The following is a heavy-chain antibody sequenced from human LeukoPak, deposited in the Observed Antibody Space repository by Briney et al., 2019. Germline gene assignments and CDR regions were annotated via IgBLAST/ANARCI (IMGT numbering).Heavy chain of an antibody. J-gene: IGHJ4*02. D-gene: IGHD6-13*01. CDR1: GGSFSGYY. V-gene: IGHV4-34*01. CDR2: INNSGST. Sequence: SETLSLTCGVYGGSFSGYYWSWIRQPPGKGLEWIGEINNSGSTNYNPSLKSRVTISVDTSKNQFSLKLSSVTTADTAVYYCVRDIAAAGGFDYWGQGTLVTVSS. CDR3: VRDIAAAGGFDY.